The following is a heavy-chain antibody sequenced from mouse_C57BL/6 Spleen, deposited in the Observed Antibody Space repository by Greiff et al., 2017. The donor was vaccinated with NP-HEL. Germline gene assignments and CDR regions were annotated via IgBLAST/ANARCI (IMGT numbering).Heavy chain of an antibody. J-gene: IGHJ1*03. CDR1: GFSLSTSGMG. D-gene: IGHD1-1*01. V-gene: IGHV8-12*01. CDR2: IYWDDDK. CDR3: ARSLYGSSYGWYFDV. Sequence: QVTLKESGPGILQSSQTLSLTCSFSGFSLSTSGMGVSWIRQPSGKGLEWLAHIYWDDDKRYNPSLKSRLTISKDTSRNQVFLKITSVDTADTTTYYCARSLYGSSYGWYFDVWGTGTTVTVSS.